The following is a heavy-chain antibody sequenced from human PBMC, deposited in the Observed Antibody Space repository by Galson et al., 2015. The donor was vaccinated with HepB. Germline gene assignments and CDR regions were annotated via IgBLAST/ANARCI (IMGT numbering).Heavy chain of an antibody. J-gene: IGHJ4*02. CDR2: INAANGNT. CDR1: GYTFNTYA. CDR3: ARSFGASAHAFDY. V-gene: IGHV1-3*01. D-gene: IGHD3-10*01. Sequence: SVKVSCKASGYTFNTYAIHWVRQAPGQRLEYMGWINAANGNTKHSQNFQDRVTITRDTSANTAYMELSSQRSEDTAVYYCARSFGASAHAFDYWGQGTLVTVSS.